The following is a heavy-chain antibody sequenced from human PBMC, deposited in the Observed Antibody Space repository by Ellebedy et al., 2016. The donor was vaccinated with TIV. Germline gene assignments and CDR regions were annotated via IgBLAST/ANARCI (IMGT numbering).Heavy chain of an antibody. V-gene: IGHV3-48*01. J-gene: IGHJ6*02. CDR3: ARDFRQWLAQGYALDV. Sequence: GESLKISCAASGFTFSLYSMNWVRQAPGKGLEWISYISSGSSSIYYADSVKGRFTITRDNDKNLLYLQMSSLRVEDTAVYYCARDFRQWLAQGYALDVWGQGTTVTVSS. D-gene: IGHD6-19*01. CDR1: GFTFSLYS. CDR2: ISSGSSSI.